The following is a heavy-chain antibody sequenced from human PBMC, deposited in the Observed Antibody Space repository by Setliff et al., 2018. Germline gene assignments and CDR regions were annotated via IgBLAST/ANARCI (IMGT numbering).Heavy chain of an antibody. CDR2: IFYDGNS. CDR3: ARQMSPPGMARARGFNWFDP. Sequence: LSLTCSASGGPISSSSYYWVWIRQPPGKGQEWIGAIFYDGNSYYNPSLKGRVTMSVDTSKNVFSLKLRSVTAADTSVYYCARQMSPPGMARARGFNWFDPWGQGTLVTVSS. CDR1: GGPISSSSYY. D-gene: IGHD3-10*01. J-gene: IGHJ5*02. V-gene: IGHV4-39*01.